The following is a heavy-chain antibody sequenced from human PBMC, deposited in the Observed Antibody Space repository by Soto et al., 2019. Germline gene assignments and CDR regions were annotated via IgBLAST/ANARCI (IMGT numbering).Heavy chain of an antibody. CDR1: GFTFDDYA. CDR3: AKATVRGVITPDCDY. CDR2: ISWNSGSI. J-gene: IGHJ4*02. D-gene: IGHD3-10*01. V-gene: IGHV3-9*01. Sequence: GGSLRLSCAASGFTFDDYAMHWVRQAPGKGLEWVSGISWNSGSIGYADSVKGRFTISRDNAKNSLYLQMNSLRAEDTALYYCAKATVRGVITPDCDYWGQGTLVTVSS.